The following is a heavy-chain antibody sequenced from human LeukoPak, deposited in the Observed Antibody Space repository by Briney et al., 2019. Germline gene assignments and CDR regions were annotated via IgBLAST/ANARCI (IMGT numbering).Heavy chain of an antibody. CDR2: ISGRSSHV. V-gene: IGHV3-21*01. CDR3: GRAFPPLRTSSAGDL. D-gene: IGHD3-16*01. Sequence: GGSLRLSCSASGFSFSDYDMNWVRQAPGKGLEWVSAISGRSSHVYYGESVKGRFTISRDNAKNSLYLQLDSLGVEGTAVYYCGRAFPPLRTSSAGDLWGQGTLVTVSS. CDR1: GFSFSDYD. J-gene: IGHJ1*01.